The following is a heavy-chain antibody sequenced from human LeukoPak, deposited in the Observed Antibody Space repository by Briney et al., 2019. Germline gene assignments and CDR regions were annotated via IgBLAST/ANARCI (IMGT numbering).Heavy chain of an antibody. D-gene: IGHD6-19*01. V-gene: IGHV4-61*02. J-gene: IGHJ4*02. CDR3: ARYDVGWYYFDY. CDR2: IYTSGST. Sequence: SQTLSLTCPVSGGSISSGSYYWSWIRQPAGKGLEWIGRIYTSGSTNYNPSLKSRVTISVDKSKNQFSLKLSSVTAADTAVYYCARYDVGWYYFDYWGQGTLVTVSS. CDR1: GGSISSGSYY.